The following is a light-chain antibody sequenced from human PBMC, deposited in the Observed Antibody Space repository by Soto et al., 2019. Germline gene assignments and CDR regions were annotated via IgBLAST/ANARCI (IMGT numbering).Light chain of an antibody. CDR2: AVT. CDR3: SSYTGSGTF. V-gene: IGLV2-14*01. CDR1: SSDVGGYDQ. J-gene: IGLJ2*01. Sequence: QSALTQPASVSGSPGQSIAISCTGTSSDVGGYDQVSWYQQHPGKAPKLMIYAVTTRPSGVSNRFSGSKSVNTASLTISGLQAEDEADYYCSSYTGSGTFFGGGTKLTVL.